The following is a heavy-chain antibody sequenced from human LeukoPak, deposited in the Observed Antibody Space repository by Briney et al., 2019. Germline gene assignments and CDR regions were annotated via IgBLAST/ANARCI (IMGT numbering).Heavy chain of an antibody. CDR1: GGSFSGYY. Sequence: PSETLSLTCAVYGGSFSGYYWSWIRQPPGKGLEWIGSIYYSGSTYYNPSLKSRVTISVDTSKNQFSLKLSSVTAADTAVYYCARHARYSSGWTLTNWFDPWGQGTLVTVSS. V-gene: IGHV4-34*01. D-gene: IGHD6-19*01. CDR3: ARHARYSSGWTLTNWFDP. CDR2: IYYSGST. J-gene: IGHJ5*02.